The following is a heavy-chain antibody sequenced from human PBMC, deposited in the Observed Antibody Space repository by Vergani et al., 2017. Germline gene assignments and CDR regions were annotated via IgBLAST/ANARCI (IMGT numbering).Heavy chain of an antibody. CDR1: GYTFSNYG. Sequence: QVQLVQSGAEVKKPGASVKVSCKASGYTFSNYGVSWVRQAPGQGLEWMGWIRNGNTNYAQKVQDRVTMTADTPTRTAYMALRSLRSDDTAVYYCAGLFRVAGTDNCFDPWGQGTLVTVSS. V-gene: IGHV1-18*04. CDR2: IRNGNT. CDR3: AGLFRVAGTDNCFDP. D-gene: IGHD6-19*01. J-gene: IGHJ5*02.